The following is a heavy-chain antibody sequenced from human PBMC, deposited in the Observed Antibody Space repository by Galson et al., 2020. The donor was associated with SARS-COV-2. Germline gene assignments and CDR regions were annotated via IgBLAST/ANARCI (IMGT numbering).Heavy chain of an antibody. J-gene: IGHJ4*02. V-gene: IGHV3-30*03. CDR1: GFTFSSYG. CDR3: ARDRADSSGWFGYLDY. CDR2: ISYDGSNK. D-gene: IGHD6-19*01. Sequence: GESLKISCAASGFTFSSYGMHWVRQAPGKGLEWVAVISYDGSNKYYADSVKGRFTISRDNSKNTLYLQMNSLRAEDTAVYYCARDRADSSGWFGYLDYWGQGTLVTVSS.